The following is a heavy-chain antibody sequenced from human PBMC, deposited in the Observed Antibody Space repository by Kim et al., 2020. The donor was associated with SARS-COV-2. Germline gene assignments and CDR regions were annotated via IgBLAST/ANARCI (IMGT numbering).Heavy chain of an antibody. V-gene: IGHV3-30*01. J-gene: IGHJ4*02. Sequence: VNGRFTISRDDSKYPLYLQMDSLSPEDTAIYYCARGLYCTSSNCYSYFDYWGQGTLVTVSS. D-gene: IGHD2-2*01. CDR3: ARGLYCTSSNCYSYFDY.